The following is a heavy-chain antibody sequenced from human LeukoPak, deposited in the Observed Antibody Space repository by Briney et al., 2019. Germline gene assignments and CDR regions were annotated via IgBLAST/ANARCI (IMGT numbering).Heavy chain of an antibody. V-gene: IGHV1-18*01. Sequence: ASVKVSCKASGYTFTSYGISWVRQAPGQGLEWMGWISAYNGNTNYAQKPQGRVTMTTDTSTSTAYMELRSLRSDDTAVYYCVGSYSSGWFDSWGQGTLVTVSS. CDR1: GYTFTSYG. CDR2: ISAYNGNT. D-gene: IGHD6-19*01. CDR3: VGSYSSGWFDS. J-gene: IGHJ5*01.